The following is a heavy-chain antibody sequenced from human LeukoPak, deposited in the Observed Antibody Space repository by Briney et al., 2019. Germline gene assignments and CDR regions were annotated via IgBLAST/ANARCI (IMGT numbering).Heavy chain of an antibody. CDR1: GYTFTSYG. J-gene: IGHJ3*02. D-gene: IGHD3-22*01. CDR3: ARTPIVVKAFDI. Sequence: ASVKVSCKASGYTFTSYGISWVRQAPGQGLEWMGWISAYNGNTNYAQKLQGRVTMTTDTSTSTAYMELRSLRSDDTAVYYCARTPIVVKAFDIWGQGQWSPSLQ. V-gene: IGHV1-18*01. CDR2: ISAYNGNT.